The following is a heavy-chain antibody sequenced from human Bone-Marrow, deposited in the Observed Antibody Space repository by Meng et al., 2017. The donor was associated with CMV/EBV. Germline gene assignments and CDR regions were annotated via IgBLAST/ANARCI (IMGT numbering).Heavy chain of an antibody. Sequence: LVDCGGRVVHPGRLLTLSSAASGVTISGNGWNTVCNDPGKGRVWVSRIDNKWRSTSYADSLKGRFTISRDTAKNPLYLQMNSLRVEDTAVYYCARGVGESLGWEMGYWGQGTLVTVSS. D-gene: IGHD1-26*01. CDR3: ARGVGESLGWEMGY. V-gene: IGHV3-74*01. CDR2: IDNKWRST. J-gene: IGHJ4*02. CDR1: GVTISGNG.